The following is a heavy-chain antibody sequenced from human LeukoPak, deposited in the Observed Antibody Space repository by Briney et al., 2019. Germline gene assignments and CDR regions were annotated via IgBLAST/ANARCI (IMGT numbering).Heavy chain of an antibody. CDR1: GFTFSSYS. CDR2: ISSSSSYI. Sequence: PGGSLRLSCAASGFTFSSYSMNWVRQAPGKGLEWVSSISSSSSYIYYADSVKGRFTISRDNAKNSLYLQMNSLRAEDTAVCSCASGGKNIAAAGTGYWGQGTLVTVSS. D-gene: IGHD6-13*01. V-gene: IGHV3-21*01. CDR3: ASGGKNIAAAGTGY. J-gene: IGHJ4*02.